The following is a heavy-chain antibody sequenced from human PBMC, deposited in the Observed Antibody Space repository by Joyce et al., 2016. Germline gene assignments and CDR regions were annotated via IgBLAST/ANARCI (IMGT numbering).Heavy chain of an antibody. Sequence: QVQLVQSGAEVKKPGASVKVSCKASGFTFTQYGFTWVRQTPGQGLEWMGWVSGFNGNANYAQKFKDRVTMTTDTSTNTVFMELRSLTADDTAVYYCSRDHYSSPSYWGQGTLVTVSS. D-gene: IGHD3-22*01. J-gene: IGHJ4*02. CDR2: VSGFNGNA. CDR3: SRDHYSSPSY. CDR1: GFTFTQYG. V-gene: IGHV1-18*01.